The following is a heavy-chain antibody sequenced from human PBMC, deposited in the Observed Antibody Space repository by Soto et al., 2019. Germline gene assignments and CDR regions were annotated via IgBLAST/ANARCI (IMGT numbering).Heavy chain of an antibody. J-gene: IGHJ6*02. Sequence: SETLSLTCTVSGGSISSGDYYWSWIRQPPGKGLEWIGYIYYSGSTYYNPSLKSRVTISVDTSKNQFSLKLSSVTAADTAVYYCARAALDYDFWSGPSYYYGMDVWGQGTTVT. V-gene: IGHV4-30-4*01. CDR1: GGSISSGDYY. CDR2: IYYSGST. CDR3: ARAALDYDFWSGPSYYYGMDV. D-gene: IGHD3-3*01.